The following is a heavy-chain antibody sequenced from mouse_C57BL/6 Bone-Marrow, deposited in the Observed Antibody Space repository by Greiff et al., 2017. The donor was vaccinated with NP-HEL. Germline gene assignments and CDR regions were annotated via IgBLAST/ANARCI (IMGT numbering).Heavy chain of an antibody. Sequence: VQLVESGAELVRPGASVTLSCKASGYTFTDYEMHWVKQTPVHGLEWIGAIDPETGGTAYNQKFKGKAILTADKSSSTAYMELRSLTSEDSAVYYCTGYYYGSDYAMDYWGQGTSVTVSS. J-gene: IGHJ4*01. D-gene: IGHD1-1*01. CDR2: IDPETGGT. CDR3: TGYYYGSDYAMDY. V-gene: IGHV1-15*01. CDR1: GYTFTDYE.